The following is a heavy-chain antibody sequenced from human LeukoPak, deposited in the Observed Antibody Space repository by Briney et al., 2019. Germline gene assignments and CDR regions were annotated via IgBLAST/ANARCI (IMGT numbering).Heavy chain of an antibody. CDR3: ARVGSVTTAVDP. CDR1: GYTFTSYD. Sequence: GASVKVSCKASGYTFTSYDINWVRQATGQGLEWMGWMNPNSGNTDYAQKFQGRVTMTRNTSIRTAYMELSSLRSEDTAVYYCARVGSVTTAVDPWGQGTLVTVSS. J-gene: IGHJ5*02. V-gene: IGHV1-8*01. D-gene: IGHD4-11*01. CDR2: MNPNSGNT.